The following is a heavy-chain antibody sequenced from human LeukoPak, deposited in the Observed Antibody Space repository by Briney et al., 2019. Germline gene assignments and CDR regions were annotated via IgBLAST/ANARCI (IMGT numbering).Heavy chain of an antibody. CDR1: GLTFSDYE. Sequence: PGGSLRLSCAASGLTFSDYEMTWVRHSPGKGLEWISYISSDGSYIYYADSVKGRFTISRDNAKNSVYLQMNSLRVEDTAVYYCARDRTGDLDYWGQGTLVSVSS. CDR3: ARDRTGDLDY. J-gene: IGHJ4*02. CDR2: ISSDGSYI. V-gene: IGHV3-48*03. D-gene: IGHD3/OR15-3a*01.